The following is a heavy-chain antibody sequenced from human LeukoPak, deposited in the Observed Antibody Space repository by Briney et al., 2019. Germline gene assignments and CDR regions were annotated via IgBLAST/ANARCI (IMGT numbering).Heavy chain of an antibody. J-gene: IGHJ6*02. Sequence: SVKVSCKASGGTFSSYAISGVRQAPGQGLEWMGRIIPILGIANYAQKFQGRVTITADKSTSTAYMELSSLRSEDTAVYYCARAGLPIQYYYYYGMDVWGQGTTVTVSS. V-gene: IGHV1-69*04. D-gene: IGHD5-12*01. CDR1: GGTFSSYA. CDR3: ARAGLPIQYYYYYGMDV. CDR2: IIPILGIA.